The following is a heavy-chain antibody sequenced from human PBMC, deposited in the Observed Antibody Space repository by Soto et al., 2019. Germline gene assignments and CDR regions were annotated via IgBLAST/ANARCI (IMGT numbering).Heavy chain of an antibody. J-gene: IGHJ6*02. D-gene: IGHD2-21*02. CDR2: ISYDGSNK. CDR3: AKDHPKHNVVVTDNYDQGIDL. V-gene: IGHV3-30*18. Sequence: CLRLYCSATGFTFSSYGIHWVRQAPGKGLGWVAVISYDGSNKYYADSVKVRFTISRDNSKTTLYLQMNSLRAEDTAVYDCAKDHPKHNVVVTDNYDQGIDLWGQGTTVTVSS. CDR1: GFTFSSYG.